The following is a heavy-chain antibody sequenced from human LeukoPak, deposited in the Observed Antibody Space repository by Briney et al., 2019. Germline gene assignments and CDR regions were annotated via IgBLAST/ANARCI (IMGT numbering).Heavy chain of an antibody. Sequence: GGSLRLSCAASGFTFSSYGMHWVRQAPGKGLEWVAVISYDGSNKYYADSVKGRFTISRDNSKNTLYLQMNSLRAEDTAVYYCAKERRPGSSHFDYWGQGTLVTVSS. CDR1: GFTFSSYG. CDR2: ISYDGSNK. J-gene: IGHJ4*02. D-gene: IGHD1-26*01. V-gene: IGHV3-30*18. CDR3: AKERRPGSSHFDY.